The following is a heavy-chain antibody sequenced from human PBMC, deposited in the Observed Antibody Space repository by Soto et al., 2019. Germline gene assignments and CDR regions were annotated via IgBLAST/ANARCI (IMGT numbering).Heavy chain of an antibody. V-gene: IGHV4-34*01. CDR1: GGSFSGYY. CDR2: INHSGST. D-gene: IGHD2-15*01. J-gene: IGHJ6*02. CDR3: ARGRVNVVVVAATRGHYYYGMDV. Sequence: PSETLSLTCAVYGGSFSGYYWSWIRQPPGKXLEWIGEINHSGSTNYNPSLKSRVTISVDTSKNQFSLKLSSVTAADTAVYYCARGRVNVVVVAATRGHYYYGMDVWGQGPTVTVSS.